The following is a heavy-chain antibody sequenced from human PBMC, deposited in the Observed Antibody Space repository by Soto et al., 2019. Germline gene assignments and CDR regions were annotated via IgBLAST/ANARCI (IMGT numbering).Heavy chain of an antibody. J-gene: IGHJ6*02. V-gene: IGHV3-23*01. Sequence: EVQLLESGGALVQPGGSLRLSCAASGVLFSNYHMSWVRQSPGKGLQWVAAISGGGDSTYYADSVKGRFTISRDNSENTLWLQMNSLRAGDTAVYYCVKYGGAAARPTFYYGLDVWGQGTTVTVSS. CDR3: VKYGGAAARPTFYYGLDV. CDR2: ISGGGDST. D-gene: IGHD6-6*01. CDR1: GVLFSNYH.